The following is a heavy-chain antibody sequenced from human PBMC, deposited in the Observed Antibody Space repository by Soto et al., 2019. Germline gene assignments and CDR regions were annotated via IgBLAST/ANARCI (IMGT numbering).Heavy chain of an antibody. Sequence: QVQLVQSGAEVKKPGSSVKVSCKASRDTFSKYAFNWVRQAPGQGLEWMGWIIPIFDSRNYAEKFQGRVTITADASTSTAYMERRSLRFDVTDVYYCGRGETYLGVWGQGTNFTVSS. V-gene: IGHV1-69*01. CDR1: RDTFSKYA. D-gene: IGHD3-16*01. CDR2: IIPIFDSR. CDR3: GRGETYLGV. J-gene: IGHJ6*02.